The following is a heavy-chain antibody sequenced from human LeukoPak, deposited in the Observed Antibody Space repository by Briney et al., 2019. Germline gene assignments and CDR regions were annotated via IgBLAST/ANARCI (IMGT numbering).Heavy chain of an antibody. CDR3: ARVGPTYGDYDY. CDR2: INHSGST. J-gene: IGHJ4*02. V-gene: IGHV4-34*01. CDR1: GGSFSGYY. Sequence: KPSETLSLTCAVYGGSFSGYYWSWIRQPPGKGLEWIGEINHSGSTNYNPSLKSRVTISVDTSKNQFSLKLSSVTAADTAVYYCARVGPTYGDYDYWGQGTPVTVSS. D-gene: IGHD4-17*01.